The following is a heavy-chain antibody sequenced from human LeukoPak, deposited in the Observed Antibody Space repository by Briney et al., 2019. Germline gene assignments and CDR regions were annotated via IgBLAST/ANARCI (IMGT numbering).Heavy chain of an antibody. J-gene: IGHJ4*02. Sequence: SETLSLTCTVSGGSISSGGYYWSWIRQHPGKGLEWIGYIYYGGSTYYNPSLKSRVTISVDTSKNQFSLKLSSVTAADTAVYYCAAGQSRWYFDYWGQGTLVTVSS. CDR1: GGSISSGGYY. CDR2: IYYGGST. CDR3: AAGQSRWYFDY. V-gene: IGHV4-31*03.